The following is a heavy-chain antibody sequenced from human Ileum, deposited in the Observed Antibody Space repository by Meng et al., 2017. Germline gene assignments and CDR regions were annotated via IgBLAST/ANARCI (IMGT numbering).Heavy chain of an antibody. CDR2: ISSSGTTI. V-gene: IGHV3-48*03. CDR1: GFTFSTSE. J-gene: IGHJ4*02. CDR3: ARGKRDQGFFLDY. D-gene: IGHD2-2*01. Sequence: GESLKISCAASGFTFSTSEMTWVRQAPGKGLDWVSHISSSGTTIYYADSVKGRFTISRDNARNSLYLQMNSLRAEDTALYYCARGKRDQGFFLDYWGQGTLVTVSS.